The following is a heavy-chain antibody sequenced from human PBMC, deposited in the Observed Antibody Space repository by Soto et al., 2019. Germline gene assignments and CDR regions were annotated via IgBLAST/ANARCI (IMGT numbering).Heavy chain of an antibody. CDR3: AGDFWTGHGAFDI. V-gene: IGHV1-69*13. CDR2: IIPIFGTA. Sequence: VKVSCKAAGGPFSSYAISCLRPAPGQGLEWMGGIIPIFGTANYAQKFQCRVTITADESTSTAYMELSSLRSEDTAVYYCAGDFWTGHGAFDIWGQGTLVTVSS. J-gene: IGHJ3*02. CDR1: GGPFSSYA. D-gene: IGHD3-3*01.